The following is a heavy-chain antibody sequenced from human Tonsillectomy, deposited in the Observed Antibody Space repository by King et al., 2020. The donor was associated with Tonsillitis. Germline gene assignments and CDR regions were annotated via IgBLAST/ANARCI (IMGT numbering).Heavy chain of an antibody. CDR1: GFTFSNAW. V-gene: IGHV3-15*01. CDR3: TTDLGGRN. Sequence: EVQLVESGGGLVKPGGSLRLSCAASGFTFSNAWMSWVRQAPGKGLEWVGRIISKTDGGTTDYAAPVIDRFTISRDDSKNTLYLQMNSLKTEDTAVYYCTTDLGGRNWGPGTLVTVSS. D-gene: IGHD1-14*01. CDR2: IISKTDGGTT. J-gene: IGHJ4*02.